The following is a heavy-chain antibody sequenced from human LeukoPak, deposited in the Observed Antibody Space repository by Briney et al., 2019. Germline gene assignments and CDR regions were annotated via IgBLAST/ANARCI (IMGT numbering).Heavy chain of an antibody. Sequence: ASVKVSCKASGYTFTGYYMHWVRQAPGQGLEWMGWINPNSGGTNYAQKFQGRVTMTRDTSISTACMELSRLRSDDTAVYYCAKGGGGSSSGADNWFDPWGQGTLVTVSS. CDR1: GYTFTGYY. J-gene: IGHJ5*02. CDR2: INPNSGGT. V-gene: IGHV1-2*02. CDR3: AKGGGGSSSGADNWFDP. D-gene: IGHD6-6*01.